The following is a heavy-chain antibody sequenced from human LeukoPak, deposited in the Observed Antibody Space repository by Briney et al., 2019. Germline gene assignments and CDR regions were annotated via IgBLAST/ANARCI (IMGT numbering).Heavy chain of an antibody. V-gene: IGHV4-39*01. CDR1: GGSISSSDHY. Sequence: SETLSLTCTVSGGSISSSDHYWAWIRQPPGKGLEWIGSRYYSGDNYYSPSLKSRATISVDTSRNQFALKLNSVTATDTAVYFCARHRLEGDTFDIWGQGTLVTVSS. D-gene: IGHD3-3*01. CDR2: RYYSGDN. CDR3: ARHRLEGDTFDI. J-gene: IGHJ3*02.